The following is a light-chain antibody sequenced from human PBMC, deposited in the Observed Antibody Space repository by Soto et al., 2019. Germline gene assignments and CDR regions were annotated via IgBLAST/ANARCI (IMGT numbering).Light chain of an antibody. CDR2: GAS. Sequence: IVLAQSPGTLSLSPGERATLSCMASQSVSSSYLAWYQQKPGQAPRLLIYGASSRATGIPDRFSGSGSGKDFTLTISTLEPEDFAVYYCQQYGSSPGITFGQGTRLEIK. V-gene: IGKV3-20*01. CDR3: QQYGSSPGIT. J-gene: IGKJ5*01. CDR1: QSVSSSY.